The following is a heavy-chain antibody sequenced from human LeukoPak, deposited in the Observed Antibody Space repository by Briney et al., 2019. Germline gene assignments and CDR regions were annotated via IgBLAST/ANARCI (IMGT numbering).Heavy chain of an antibody. D-gene: IGHD1-26*01. CDR1: GGSFSGYY. CDR3: ARATGDGGYHFDY. CDR2: INHSGST. Sequence: SETLSLTCAVYGGSFSGYYWSWIRQPPGKGLEWIGEINHSGSTNYNPSLKSRVTISVDTSKNQFSLKLSSVTAADTAVYYCARATGDGGYHFDYWGQGTLVTVSS. J-gene: IGHJ4*02. V-gene: IGHV4-34*01.